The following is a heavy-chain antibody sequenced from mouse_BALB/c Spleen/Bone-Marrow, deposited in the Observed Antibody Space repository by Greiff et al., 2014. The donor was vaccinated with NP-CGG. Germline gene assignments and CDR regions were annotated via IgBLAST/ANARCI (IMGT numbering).Heavy chain of an antibody. CDR1: GFTFSDYY. D-gene: IGHD1-1*02. V-gene: IGHV5-4*02. CDR3: ARDMGDY. J-gene: IGHJ2*01. Sequence: EVQLVESGGGLMKPGGSLKLSCAASGFTFSDYYMYWVRQTPEKRLEWGATISDGGTYSYYADSVKGRFTISRDNAKSNLYLQMDSLKPEDTAMYYCARDMGDYWGQGTTLTVSS. CDR2: ISDGGTYS.